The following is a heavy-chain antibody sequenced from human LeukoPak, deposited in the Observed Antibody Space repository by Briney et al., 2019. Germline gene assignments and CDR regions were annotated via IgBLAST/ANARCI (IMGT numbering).Heavy chain of an antibody. CDR1: GGSISSSGYY. CDR3: AGGDLSSGWPFGVVDC. CDR2: IYYSGST. Sequence: PSETLSLTCTVSGGSISSSGYYWGWIRQPPGKGLEWIGSIYYSGSTYYNPSLESRVTISVDTSKNQFSLKLSSVTAADTAVYYCAGGDLSSGWPFGVVDCWGQGTLVTVSS. V-gene: IGHV4-39*01. J-gene: IGHJ4*02. D-gene: IGHD6-19*01.